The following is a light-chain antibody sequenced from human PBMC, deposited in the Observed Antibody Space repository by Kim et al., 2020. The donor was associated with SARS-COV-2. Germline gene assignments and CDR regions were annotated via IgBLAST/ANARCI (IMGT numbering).Light chain of an antibody. CDR1: SGHRTYA. V-gene: IGLV4-69*01. CDR3: QTWGTGIWV. Sequence: SVKVTCTLSSGHRTYAISWYQQQPEKGPRYLMKLNSDGTHSKGDGIPDRFSGSSSGAERYLTISSLQSEDEADYYCQTWGTGIWVFGGGTKLTV. CDR2: LNSDGTH. J-gene: IGLJ3*02.